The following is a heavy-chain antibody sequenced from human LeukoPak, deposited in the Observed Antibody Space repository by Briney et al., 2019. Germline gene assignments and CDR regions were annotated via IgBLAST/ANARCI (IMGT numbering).Heavy chain of an antibody. CDR3: ARDRRSYDFWSGYYAFDI. Sequence: ASVKVSCKASGYTFTSYGISWVRQAPGQGLEWMGWISAYNGNTNYAQKLQGRVTMTTDTSTSTAYMELRSLRSDDTAVYYCARDRRSYDFWSGYYAFDIWGQGTMVTVSS. D-gene: IGHD3-3*01. J-gene: IGHJ3*02. CDR2: ISAYNGNT. V-gene: IGHV1-18*01. CDR1: GYTFTSYG.